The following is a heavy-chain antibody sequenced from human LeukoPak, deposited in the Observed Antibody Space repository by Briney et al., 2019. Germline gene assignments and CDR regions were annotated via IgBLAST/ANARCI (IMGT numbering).Heavy chain of an antibody. V-gene: IGHV4-31*03. J-gene: IGHJ6*02. CDR1: GGSISSGGYY. Sequence: SETLSLTCTVSGGSISSGGYYWSWIRQHPGKGLERIGYIYYSGSTYYNPSLKSRVTISVDTSKNQFSLKLSSVTAADTAVYYCASSYCSGGSCYTGQVYYYYGMDVWGQGTTVTVSS. CDR2: IYYSGST. D-gene: IGHD2-15*01. CDR3: ASSYCSGGSCYTGQVYYYYGMDV.